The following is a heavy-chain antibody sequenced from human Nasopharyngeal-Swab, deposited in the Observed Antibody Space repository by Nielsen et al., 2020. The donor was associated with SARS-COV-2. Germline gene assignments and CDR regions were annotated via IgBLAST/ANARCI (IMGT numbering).Heavy chain of an antibody. CDR3: AICNDFRSGYHPYYYDY. D-gene: IGHD3-3*01. CDR1: GFTFSSYG. CDR2: IWYDGSNK. J-gene: IGHJ4*02. V-gene: IGHV3-33*01. Sequence: GGSLRLSCAASGFTFSSYGMHWVRQAPGKGLEWVALIWYDGSNKYYADSVKGRFTISRDNSKNTLYLQIKSLRADDTAVYYCAICNDFRSGYHPYYYDYWGQGTVVTVSS.